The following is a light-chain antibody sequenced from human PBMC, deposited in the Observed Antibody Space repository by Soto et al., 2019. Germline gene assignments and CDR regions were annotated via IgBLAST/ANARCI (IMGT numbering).Light chain of an antibody. Sequence: QSVLTQPRSVSGSPGQSVTVSCTGTSRDVGIYNYVSWYQQRPGTAPKVMIYDVTKRPSGVPDRFSGSKSANTASLTISGLQAEDEADYYRCSYAGKYTLLFGGGTKVTVL. CDR3: CSYAGKYTLL. CDR2: DVT. CDR1: SRDVGIYNY. V-gene: IGLV2-11*01. J-gene: IGLJ2*01.